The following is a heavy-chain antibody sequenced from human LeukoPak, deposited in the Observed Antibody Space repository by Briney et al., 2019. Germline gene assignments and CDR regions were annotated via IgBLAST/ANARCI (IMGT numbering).Heavy chain of an antibody. D-gene: IGHD3-22*01. CDR3: AKTDYYDSSGYYRFFDY. CDR1: GFTFSSYG. J-gene: IGHJ4*02. CDR2: ISGSGGST. V-gene: IGHV3-23*01. Sequence: GGSLRLSCAASGFTFSSYGMSWVRQAPGKGLEWVSAISGSGGSTYYADSVKGRFTISGDNSKNTLYLQMNSLRAEDTAVYYCAKTDYYDSSGYYRFFDYWGQGTLVTVSS.